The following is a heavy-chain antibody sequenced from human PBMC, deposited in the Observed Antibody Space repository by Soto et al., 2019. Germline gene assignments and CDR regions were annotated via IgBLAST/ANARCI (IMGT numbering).Heavy chain of an antibody. D-gene: IGHD4-17*01. J-gene: IGHJ6*02. CDR2: AYYRSKWYI. CDR3: VRSRVFISVTSVTNYYYYYGMDV. CDR1: GDSVSSDSAA. V-gene: IGHV6-1*01. Sequence: SPTLSLTCDISGDSVSSDSAAWNWIRKSPSRGLEWLGRAYYRSKWYIEYAPSVNSRITINPDTSKNQLSLQLISVNPEDTAVYYCVRSRVFISVTSVTNYYYYYGMDVWGQGTTVTVSS.